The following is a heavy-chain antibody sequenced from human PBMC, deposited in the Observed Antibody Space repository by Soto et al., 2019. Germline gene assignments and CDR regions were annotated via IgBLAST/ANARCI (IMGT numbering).Heavy chain of an antibody. CDR2: IKSKTDGGTT. Sequence: GGSLRLSCAASGFTFSSYSMNWVRQAPGKGLEWVGRIKSKTDGGTTDYAAPVKGRFTISRDDSKNTLYLQMNSLKTEDTAVYYCTTDTILPYYDFWSGYYTEDTMDVWGKGTTVTVSS. V-gene: IGHV3-15*01. D-gene: IGHD3-3*01. CDR3: TTDTILPYYDFWSGYYTEDTMDV. CDR1: GFTFSSYS. J-gene: IGHJ6*03.